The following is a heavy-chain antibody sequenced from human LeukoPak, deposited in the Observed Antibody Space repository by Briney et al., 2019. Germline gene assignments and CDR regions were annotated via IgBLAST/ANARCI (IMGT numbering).Heavy chain of an antibody. D-gene: IGHD4-17*01. CDR2: IHYSGST. CDR3: ARVTYGDSLQFDY. CDR1: GGSISDYY. V-gene: IGHV4-59*01. J-gene: IGHJ4*01. Sequence: PSETLSLTCTVSGGSISDYYWTWIRQPPGKGLEWIGYIHYSGSTNHNPSLKSRVTISVDTSKNQISLNLSSVTTADTAVYYCARVTYGDSLQFDYWGQGTLVTASS.